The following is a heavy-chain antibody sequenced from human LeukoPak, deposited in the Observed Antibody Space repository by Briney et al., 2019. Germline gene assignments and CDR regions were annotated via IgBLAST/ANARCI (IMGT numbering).Heavy chain of an antibody. D-gene: IGHD2-2*01. V-gene: IGHV1-46*01. CDR3: ARDWGYCSSTSCYGEYYLDY. CDR1: GYTFTSYY. Sequence: GASVKVSCKASGYTFTSYYMHWVRQAPGQGLEWMGIINPIECSTRYAQNFQGRVTMTRDMSTSTVYMELSSLRSEDTAVYYCARDWGYCSSTSCYGEYYLDYWGQGTLVTVSS. J-gene: IGHJ4*02. CDR2: INPIECST.